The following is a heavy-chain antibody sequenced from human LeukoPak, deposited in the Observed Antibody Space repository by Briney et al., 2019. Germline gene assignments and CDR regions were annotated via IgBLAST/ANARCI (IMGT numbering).Heavy chain of an antibody. CDR2: INPNSGGT. CDR1: GYTFTGYY. D-gene: IGHD3-22*01. V-gene: IGHV1-2*02. Sequence: ASVKVSCKASGYTFTGYYIHWVRQAPGQGLECMGWINPNSGGTNYAQKFQGRVTMTRDTSISTAYMELSRLRSEDTAVYYCARVNYYDSSGYYSGVYFDYWGQGTLVTVSS. J-gene: IGHJ4*02. CDR3: ARVNYYDSSGYYSGVYFDY.